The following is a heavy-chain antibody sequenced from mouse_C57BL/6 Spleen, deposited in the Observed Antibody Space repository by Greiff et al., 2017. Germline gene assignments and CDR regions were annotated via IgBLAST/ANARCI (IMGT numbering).Heavy chain of an antibody. CDR1: GFTFSSYA. D-gene: IGHD1-1*02. V-gene: IGHV5-4*01. CDR3: ARDYYPADYDAMDY. Sequence: EVQGVESGGGLVKPGGSLKLSCAASGFTFSSYAMSWVRQTPEKRLEWVATISDGGSYTYYPDNVKGRFTISRDNAKNNLYLQMSHLKSEDTAMYYSARDYYPADYDAMDYWGQGTSVTVSS. CDR2: ISDGGSYT. J-gene: IGHJ4*01.